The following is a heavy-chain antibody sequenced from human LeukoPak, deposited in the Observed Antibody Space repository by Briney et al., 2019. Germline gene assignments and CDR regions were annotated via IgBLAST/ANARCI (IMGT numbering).Heavy chain of an antibody. CDR2: ISGSAGST. D-gene: IGHD3-10*01. CDR3: AKVANRGWGDAFDI. J-gene: IGHJ3*02. Sequence: GGSLRLSCVTSGFTFSSYSMSWVRQAPGKGLEWVSAISGSAGSTYYADSVKGRFTISRDNSKNTLYLQMNSLRAEDTAVYYCAKVANRGWGDAFDIWGQGTMVTVSS. V-gene: IGHV3-23*01. CDR1: GFTFSSYS.